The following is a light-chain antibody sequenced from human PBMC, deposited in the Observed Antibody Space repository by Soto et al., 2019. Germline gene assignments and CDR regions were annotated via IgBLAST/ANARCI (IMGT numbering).Light chain of an antibody. V-gene: IGKV3-15*01. J-gene: IGKJ1*01. CDR1: QSVSSN. Sequence: ERVMTQSPGTLSLSPGERTTLSCRASQSVSSNLAWYQQKPGQAPRLLIYGASTRATGIPARFSGSGSGTEFTLTISSLQSEDFAVYYCQQYNNWPTWTFGQGTKVDIK. CDR3: QQYNNWPTWT. CDR2: GAS.